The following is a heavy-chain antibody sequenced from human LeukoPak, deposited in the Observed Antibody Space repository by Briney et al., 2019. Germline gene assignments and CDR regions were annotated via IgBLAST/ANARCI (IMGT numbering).Heavy chain of an antibody. J-gene: IGHJ6*03. Sequence: AETLSLTCSVSGGSLRSDRHNWAWVRQSADKGLEHIGSVDQTGSPYYNPPLKSRVTISVDTSNKQFSLNLTSVTAADTAAYYCARDLGGYPFFMDAWGKGITVTVSS. D-gene: IGHD2-15*01. V-gene: IGHV4-39*07. CDR1: GGSLRSDRHN. CDR3: ARDLGGYPFFMDA. CDR2: VDQTGSP.